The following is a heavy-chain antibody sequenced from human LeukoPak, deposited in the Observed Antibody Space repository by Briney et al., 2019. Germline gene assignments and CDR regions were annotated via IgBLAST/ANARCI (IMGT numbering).Heavy chain of an antibody. J-gene: IGHJ4*02. V-gene: IGHV3-9*01. Sequence: PGGSLRLSCAASGFTFDDYAMHWVRQAPGKGLEWVSGISWNSGSIGYADSVKGRFTISRDNAKNSLYLQMNSLGAEDTALYYCAKDMRYSSGWLDYWGQGTLVTVSS. CDR2: ISWNSGSI. CDR1: GFTFDDYA. D-gene: IGHD6-19*01. CDR3: AKDMRYSSGWLDY.